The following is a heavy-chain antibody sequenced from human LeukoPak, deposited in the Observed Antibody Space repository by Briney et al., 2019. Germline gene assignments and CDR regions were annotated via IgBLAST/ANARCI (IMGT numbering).Heavy chain of an antibody. CDR2: MDPNNGNT. Sequence: ASVKVSCKASGGTFSSYAISWVRQATGQGLEWMGWMDPNNGNTGYAQKFQGRVTMTRDTSINTAYMELSSLRAEDTAVYYCAREFRVVAPTQGDEYWGQGTLVTVSS. V-gene: IGHV1-8*02. J-gene: IGHJ4*02. D-gene: IGHD2-21*01. CDR1: GGTFSSYA. CDR3: AREFRVVAPTQGDEY.